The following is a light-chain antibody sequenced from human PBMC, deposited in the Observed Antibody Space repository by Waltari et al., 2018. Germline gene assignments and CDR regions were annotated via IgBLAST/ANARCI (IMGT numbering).Light chain of an antibody. Sequence: QSALTQPPSASGSPGQSFTISCTGTSRDVGGYNYVPWYQQHPGKAPKLMIYEVSKRPSGVPDRFSGSKSGNTASLTVSGLQAEDEADYYCTSYAGSNNLGFGGGTKLTVL. J-gene: IGLJ2*01. CDR1: SRDVGGYNY. CDR3: TSYAGSNNLG. V-gene: IGLV2-8*01. CDR2: EVS.